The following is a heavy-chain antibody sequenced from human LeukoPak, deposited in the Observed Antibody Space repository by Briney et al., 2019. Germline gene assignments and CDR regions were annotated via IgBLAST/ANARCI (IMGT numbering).Heavy chain of an antibody. J-gene: IGHJ4*02. CDR1: GYSFTSYW. CDR2: IYPGDSDT. Sequence: GESLKISCKGSGYSFTSYWIGWVRQMPGKGLEWMGIIYPGDSDTRYSPSFQGQVTISADKSISTAYLQWSSLKASDTAMYYCARLERYHYDSSGYFDYWGQGTLVTVSS. D-gene: IGHD3-22*01. V-gene: IGHV5-51*01. CDR3: ARLERYHYDSSGYFDY.